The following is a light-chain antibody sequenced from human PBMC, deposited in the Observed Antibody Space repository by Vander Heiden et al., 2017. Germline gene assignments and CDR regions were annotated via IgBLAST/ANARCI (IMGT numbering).Light chain of an antibody. CDR2: YKSDSDK. Sequence: SDINVGTYSIHWYQQKPGSPPQYLLRYKSDSDKQQGSGVPSRLSASNDASANAVILLISGLQSEDEADDFCLNWQNRAGGFGGGNKLTVL. V-gene: IGLV5-45*01. CDR3: LNWQNRAGG. J-gene: IGLJ3*02. CDR1: SDINVGTYS.